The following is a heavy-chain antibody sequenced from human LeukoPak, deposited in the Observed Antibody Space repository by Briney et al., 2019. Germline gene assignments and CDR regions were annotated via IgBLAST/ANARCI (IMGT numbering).Heavy chain of an antibody. J-gene: IGHJ4*02. D-gene: IGHD2-2*01. Sequence: ASVKVSCKASGYTFTGYYMHWVRQAPGQGLEWMGRINPNSGGTNYAQKFQGRVTMTRDTSISTAYMELSRLRSDDTAVYYCARLSVPAAMREGYSSSWGQGTLVTVSS. CDR3: ARLSVPAAMREGYSSS. V-gene: IGHV1-2*06. CDR2: INPNSGGT. CDR1: GYTFTGYY.